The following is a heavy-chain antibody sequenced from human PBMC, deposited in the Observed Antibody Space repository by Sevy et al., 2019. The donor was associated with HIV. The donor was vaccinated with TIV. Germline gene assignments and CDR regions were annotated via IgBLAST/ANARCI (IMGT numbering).Heavy chain of an antibody. CDR3: ARSRGGELLWFGESDGGLNWFDP. J-gene: IGHJ5*02. Sequence: SETLSLTCTVSGGSISSYYWSWIRQPPGKGLEWIGYIYYSGSTNYNPSLKSRVTISVDTSKNQFSLKLSSVTAADTAVYYCARSRGGELLWFGESDGGLNWFDPWGQGTLVTVSS. D-gene: IGHD3-10*01. CDR2: IYYSGST. CDR1: GGSISSYY. V-gene: IGHV4-59*01.